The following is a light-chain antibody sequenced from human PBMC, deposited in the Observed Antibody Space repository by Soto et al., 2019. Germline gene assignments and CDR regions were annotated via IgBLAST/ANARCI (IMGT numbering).Light chain of an antibody. Sequence: EIVLTQSPGTLSLSPGERVTLSCRASQSVSSTYLVWYQQKPGQAPRLLIYGASSRATGIPDRFSGSGSGTHFTLTIRRLEPEDFAVYYCQQYGSSPYTFGQGTKLEIK. CDR2: GAS. CDR1: QSVSSTY. J-gene: IGKJ2*01. V-gene: IGKV3-20*01. CDR3: QQYGSSPYT.